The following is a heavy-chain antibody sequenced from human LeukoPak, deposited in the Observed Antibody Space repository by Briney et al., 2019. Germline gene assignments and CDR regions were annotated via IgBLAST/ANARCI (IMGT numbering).Heavy chain of an antibody. CDR2: ISTTGGTT. Sequence: GGSLRLSCAASGLTFSSYGMSWVRQAPGRGLEWVSAISTTGGTTYYADSVKGRFTISRDNSKNTLYLQMNSLRAEDTAVYYCARRAGAYSHPYDYWGQGTLVTVSS. CDR3: ARRAGAYSHPYDY. J-gene: IGHJ4*02. V-gene: IGHV3-23*01. D-gene: IGHD4/OR15-4a*01. CDR1: GLTFSSYG.